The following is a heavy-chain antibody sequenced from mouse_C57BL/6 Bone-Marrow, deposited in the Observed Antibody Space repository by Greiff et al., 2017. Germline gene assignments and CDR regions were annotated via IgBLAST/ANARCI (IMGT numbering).Heavy chain of an antibody. CDR2: ISSGGSYT. V-gene: IGHV5-6*02. CDR1: GFTFSSYG. J-gene: IGHJ4*01. D-gene: IGHD1-1*01. Sequence: DVKLVESGGDLVKPGGSLKLSCAASGFTFSSYGMSWVRQTPDKRLEWVATISSGGSYTYYPDSVKGRFTISRDNAKNTLYLQIISLKSEDTAMYYCARHGNYVPYYAMDYWGQGTSVTVSS. CDR3: ARHGNYVPYYAMDY.